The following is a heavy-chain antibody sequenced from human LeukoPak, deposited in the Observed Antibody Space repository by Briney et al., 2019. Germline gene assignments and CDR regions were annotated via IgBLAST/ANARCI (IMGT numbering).Heavy chain of an antibody. V-gene: IGHV1-69*04. Sequence: GSSVKVSCKASGGTFSSYAISWVRQAPGQGLEWMGRIIPILGIANYAQKFQGRVTITADKSTSTAYMELSSLRSEDTAVYYCARGGDTVTTDWFDPWGQGTLVTVSP. CDR1: GGTFSSYA. J-gene: IGHJ5*02. D-gene: IGHD4-17*01. CDR2: IIPILGIA. CDR3: ARGGDTVTTDWFDP.